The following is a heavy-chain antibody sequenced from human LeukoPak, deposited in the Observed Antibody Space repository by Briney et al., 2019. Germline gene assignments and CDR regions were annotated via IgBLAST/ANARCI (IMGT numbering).Heavy chain of an antibody. V-gene: IGHV3-23*01. Sequence: GGSLRLSCAVSGFSLSNYAMSWVRQAPGKGLEWVSLIIASSGSTVHADSVKGRFTISRDNSKNTLYLQMNSLRAEDTAVYYCAKGAYDYVEIGYFDHWGQGTLVTVSS. CDR2: IIASSGST. CDR3: AKGAYDYVEIGYFDH. CDR1: GFSLSNYA. D-gene: IGHD5-12*01. J-gene: IGHJ4*02.